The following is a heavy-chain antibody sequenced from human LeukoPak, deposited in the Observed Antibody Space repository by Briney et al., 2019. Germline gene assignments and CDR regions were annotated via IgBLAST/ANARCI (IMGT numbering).Heavy chain of an antibody. CDR3: AGAKYYYDSSGYPPTGY. D-gene: IGHD3-22*01. CDR2: IYYSGST. Sequence: SETLSLTCTASGGSISSYYWSWIRQPPGKGLEWIGYIYYSGSTNYNPSLKSRVTISVDTSKNQFSLKLSSVTAADTAVYYCAGAKYYYDSSGYPPTGYWGQGTLVTVSS. J-gene: IGHJ4*02. CDR1: GGSISSYY. V-gene: IGHV4-59*01.